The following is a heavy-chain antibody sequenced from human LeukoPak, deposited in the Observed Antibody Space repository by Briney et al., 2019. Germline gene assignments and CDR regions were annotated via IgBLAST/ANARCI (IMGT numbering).Heavy chain of an antibody. J-gene: IGHJ3*02. CDR1: GGSISSYY. Sequence: SETLSLTCTVSGGSISSYYWSWIRQPPGTGLEWIGYIYYSGSTNYNPSLKSRVTISVDTSKNQFSLKLSSVTAADTAVYYCARDQLGGAFDIWGQGTMVTVSS. D-gene: IGHD6-6*01. CDR2: IYYSGST. CDR3: ARDQLGGAFDI. V-gene: IGHV4-59*01.